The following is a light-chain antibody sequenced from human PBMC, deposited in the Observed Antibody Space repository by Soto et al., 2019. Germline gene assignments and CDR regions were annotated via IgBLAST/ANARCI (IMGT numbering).Light chain of an antibody. J-gene: IGKJ4*01. Sequence: EIVMTQSPVTLSASPGESATLSCRASQSVDNNVAWYQQKPGQAPRLLMYGASIRAAGVPDRFSGSGSGTDFTLTISRLEPEDFAVYYCQQYGTSPPLTFGGGTKVDIK. CDR2: GAS. V-gene: IGKV3-20*01. CDR3: QQYGTSPPLT. CDR1: QSVDNN.